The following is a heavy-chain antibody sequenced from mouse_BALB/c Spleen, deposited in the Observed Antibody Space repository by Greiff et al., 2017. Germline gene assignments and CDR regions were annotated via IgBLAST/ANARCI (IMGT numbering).Heavy chain of an antibody. Sequence: EVQLQESGAELVRPGALVKLSCKASGFNIKDYYMHWVKQRPEQGLEWIGWIDPENGNTIYDPKFQGKASITADTSSNTAYLQLSSLTSEDTAVYYCASLYDYDFDYWGQGTTLTVSS. J-gene: IGHJ2*01. D-gene: IGHD2-4*01. CDR3: ASLYDYDFDY. CDR1: GFNIKDYY. V-gene: IGHV14-1*02. CDR2: IDPENGNT.